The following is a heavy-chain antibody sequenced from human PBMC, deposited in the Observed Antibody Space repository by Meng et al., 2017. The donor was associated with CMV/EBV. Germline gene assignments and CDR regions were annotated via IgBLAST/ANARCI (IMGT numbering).Heavy chain of an antibody. CDR2: ISSSGSTT. CDR3: ARVGDLAHYFDY. V-gene: IGHV3-48*03. Sequence: GESLKTSRASSGFIFSRYEMNWGRQAPGKGLEWLSYISSSGSTTYYADSVKGRFTISRDDAKNSLSLQMNSLRADDTAVYYCARVGDLAHYFDYWGQGTLVTVSS. J-gene: IGHJ4*02. D-gene: IGHD1-26*01. CDR1: GFIFSRYE.